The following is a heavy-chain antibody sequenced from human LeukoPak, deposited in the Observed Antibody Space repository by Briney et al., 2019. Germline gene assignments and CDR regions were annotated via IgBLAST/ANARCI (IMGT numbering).Heavy chain of an antibody. V-gene: IGHV4-59*01. J-gene: IGHJ3*02. CDR1: GASISCYY. CDR3: ASVEKGYCSGGSCYPI. Sequence: PSETLSLTCTVSGASISCYYWSWIRQSPGKRLEWIGYIYDRGSTNYNPSLKSRVTISVDTSKKQFSLKLSSVTAADTAVYYCASVEKGYCSGGSCYPIWGQGTMVTVSS. D-gene: IGHD2-15*01. CDR2: IYDRGST.